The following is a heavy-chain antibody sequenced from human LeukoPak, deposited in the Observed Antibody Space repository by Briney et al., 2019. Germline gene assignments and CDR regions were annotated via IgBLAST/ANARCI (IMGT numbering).Heavy chain of an antibody. CDR1: GYTFTNYA. V-gene: IGHV7-4-1*02. CDR2: IHPSTGNP. Sequence: ASVKVSCKASGYTFTNYAMNWVRQAPGQGLEWMGWIHPSTGNPTYAQGFTGRFVFSLDTSVSTTYLQISGLKAEDTAVYYCARAFQSLGGLSLPDYWGQGTLVTVSS. CDR3: ARAFQSLGGLSLPDY. D-gene: IGHD3-16*02. J-gene: IGHJ4*02.